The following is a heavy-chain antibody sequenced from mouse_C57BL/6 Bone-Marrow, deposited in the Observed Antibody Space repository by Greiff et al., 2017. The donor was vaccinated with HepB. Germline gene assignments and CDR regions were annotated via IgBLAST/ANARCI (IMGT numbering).Heavy chain of an antibody. V-gene: IGHV10-1*01. Sequence: EVQLQESGGGLVQPKGSLKLSCAASGFSFNTYAMNWVRQAPGKGLEWVARIRSKSNNYATYYADSVKDRFTISRDDSESMLYLQMNNLKTEDTAMYYCVRHPLYAMDYWGQGTSVTVSS. CDR1: GFSFNTYA. CDR2: IRSKSNNYAT. J-gene: IGHJ4*01. CDR3: VRHPLYAMDY.